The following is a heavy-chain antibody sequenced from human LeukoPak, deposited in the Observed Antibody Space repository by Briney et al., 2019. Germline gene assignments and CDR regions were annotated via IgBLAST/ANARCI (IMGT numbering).Heavy chain of an antibody. CDR1: GGSISSGGYY. CDR3: ARKPYYYDSSGYFRGTGQNWFDP. Sequence: PSETLSLTCTVSGGSISSGGYYWSWIRQHPGKGLEWIGYIYYSGSTYYNPSLKSRVTISVDTSKNQFSLKLSSVTAADTAVYYCARKPYYYDSSGYFRGTGQNWFDPWGQGTLVTVSS. D-gene: IGHD3-22*01. V-gene: IGHV4-31*03. CDR2: IYYSGST. J-gene: IGHJ5*02.